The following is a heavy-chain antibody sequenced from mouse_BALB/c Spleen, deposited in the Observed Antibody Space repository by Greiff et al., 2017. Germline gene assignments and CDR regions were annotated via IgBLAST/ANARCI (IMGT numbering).Heavy chain of an antibody. V-gene: IGHV1-87*01. CDR3: ARGLITTVVATDAMDY. CDR1: GYTFTSYW. J-gene: IGHJ4*01. CDR2: IYPGDGDT. D-gene: IGHD1-1*01. Sequence: QVQLQQSGAELARPGASVKLSCKASGYTFTSYWMQWVKQRPGQGLEWIGAIYPGDGDTRYTQKFKGKATLTADKSSSTAYMQLSSLASEDSAVYYCARGLITTVVATDAMDYWGQGTSVTVSS.